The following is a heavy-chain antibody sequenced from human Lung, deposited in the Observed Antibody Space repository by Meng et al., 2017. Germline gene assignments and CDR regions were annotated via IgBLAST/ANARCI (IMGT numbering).Heavy chain of an antibody. Sequence: HVQLQQWGGGLLKPPETLSLPSAVYGGSFSGYYWSWIRQPPGKGLEWIGEINHSGSTNYNPSLKSRVTISVDTSKNQFSLKLSSVTAADTAVYYCARGYDILTGPPLDYWGQGTLVTVSS. D-gene: IGHD3-9*01. CDR2: INHSGST. CDR3: ARGYDILTGPPLDY. V-gene: IGHV4-34*01. J-gene: IGHJ4*02. CDR1: GGSFSGYY.